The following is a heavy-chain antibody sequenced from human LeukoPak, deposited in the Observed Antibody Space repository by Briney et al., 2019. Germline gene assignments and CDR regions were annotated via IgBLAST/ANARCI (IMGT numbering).Heavy chain of an antibody. CDR2: ISYSGST. D-gene: IGHD1-26*01. Sequence: PSETLSLTCTVSGGSISSYYWSWIRQPPGKGLEWIGYISYSGSTNYNPSLKSRVTISVDTSKNQFSLKLSSVTAADTAVYYCARLQASYQEYFQHWGQGTLVTVSS. CDR1: GGSISSYY. CDR3: ARLQASYQEYFQH. J-gene: IGHJ1*01. V-gene: IGHV4-59*08.